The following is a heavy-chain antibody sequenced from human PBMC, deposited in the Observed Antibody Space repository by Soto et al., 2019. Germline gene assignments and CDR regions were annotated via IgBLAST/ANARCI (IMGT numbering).Heavy chain of an antibody. D-gene: IGHD4-4*01. CDR1: GGSISSGGYS. V-gene: IGHV4-30-2*01. CDR2: IYHSGST. J-gene: IGHJ4*02. CDR3: ARGGTTGYYFDY. Sequence: ASETLSLTCAVSGGSISSGGYSWSWIRQPPGKGLEWIGYIYHSGSTYYNPSLKSRITISVDRSKNQFSLKLSSVSAADTAVYYCARGGTTGYYFDYWGQGTLVTVSS.